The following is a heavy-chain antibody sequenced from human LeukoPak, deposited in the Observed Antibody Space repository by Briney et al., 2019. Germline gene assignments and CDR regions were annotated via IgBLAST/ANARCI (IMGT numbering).Heavy chain of an antibody. CDR2: MNPNSGNT. J-gene: IGHJ4*02. D-gene: IGHD3-10*01. Sequence: EASVKVSCKASGYTFTSYDINWVRQATGQGLEWMGWMNPNSGNTGYAQKFQGRVTITRNTSISTAYMELSSLRSEDTAVYYCARRLHYYGSGSYYPFDYWGQGTLVTVSP. CDR3: ARRLHYYGSGSYYPFDY. V-gene: IGHV1-8*03. CDR1: GYTFTSYD.